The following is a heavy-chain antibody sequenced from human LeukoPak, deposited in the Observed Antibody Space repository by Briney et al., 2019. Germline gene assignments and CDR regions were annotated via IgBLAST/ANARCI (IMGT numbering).Heavy chain of an antibody. Sequence: SETLSLTCTVSGGSISSYYWSWIRQPPGKGLEWIGYIYYGGSTNYNPSLKSRVTISVDTSKNQFPLKLSSVTAADTAVYYCARLGYCSGGSCYPEYYFDYWGQGTLVTVSS. CDR1: GGSISSYY. D-gene: IGHD2-15*01. J-gene: IGHJ4*02. V-gene: IGHV4-59*08. CDR3: ARLGYCSGGSCYPEYYFDY. CDR2: IYYGGST.